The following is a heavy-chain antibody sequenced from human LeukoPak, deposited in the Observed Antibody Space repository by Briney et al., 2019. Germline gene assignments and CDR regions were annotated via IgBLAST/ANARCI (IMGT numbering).Heavy chain of an antibody. Sequence: GGSLRLSCAASGFTFSSYAMSWVRQAPGKGLEWVSAISGSGGSTYYADSVKGRFTISRDNSKNKLYPQMNSLRAEDTAVYYCAKDRRGYYDSSGYYYFDYWGQGTLVTVSS. J-gene: IGHJ4*02. CDR2: ISGSGGST. D-gene: IGHD3-22*01. V-gene: IGHV3-23*01. CDR3: AKDRRGYYDSSGYYYFDY. CDR1: GFTFSSYA.